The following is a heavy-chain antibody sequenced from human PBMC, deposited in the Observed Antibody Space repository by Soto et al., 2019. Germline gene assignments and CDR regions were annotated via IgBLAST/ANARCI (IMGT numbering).Heavy chain of an antibody. CDR2: IYYSGST. CDR1: GGSISSGGYY. Sequence: TLSLTCTVSGGSISSGGYYWSWIRQHPGKGLEWIGYIYYSGSTYYNPSLKSRVTISVDTSKNQFSLKLSSVTAADTAVYYCARVPAITIFGVVIIQGGFDYWGQGTLVTVSS. D-gene: IGHD3-3*01. V-gene: IGHV4-31*03. J-gene: IGHJ4*02. CDR3: ARVPAITIFGVVIIQGGFDY.